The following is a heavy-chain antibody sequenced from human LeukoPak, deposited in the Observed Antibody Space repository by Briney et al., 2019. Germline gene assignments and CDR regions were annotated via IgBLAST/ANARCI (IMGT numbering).Heavy chain of an antibody. CDR3: ARDISGWLDAFDI. Sequence: GGSLRLSCAASGFTFSSYSMNWVRQAPGKGLEWVSSISSSSSYIYYADSVKGRFTISRDNAKNSLYLQMNSLRSEDTAVYYCARDISGWLDAFDIWGQGTMVTVSS. D-gene: IGHD6-19*01. J-gene: IGHJ3*02. V-gene: IGHV3-21*01. CDR2: ISSSSSYI. CDR1: GFTFSSYS.